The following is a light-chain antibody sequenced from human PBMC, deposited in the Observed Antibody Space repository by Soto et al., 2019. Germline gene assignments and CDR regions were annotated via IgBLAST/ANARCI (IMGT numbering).Light chain of an antibody. CDR1: SSDVGGYDH. Sequence: QSVLTQPASVSGSPGQSITISCTGTSSDVGGYDHVSWYQQHPGKAPKLIIYDVTVQPSGISPRFSGSKSDNTASLAVSGLQPEDEADYYCSSYTDKDTLLFGGGTKVTVL. CDR2: DVT. J-gene: IGLJ3*02. CDR3: SSYTDKDTLL. V-gene: IGLV2-14*03.